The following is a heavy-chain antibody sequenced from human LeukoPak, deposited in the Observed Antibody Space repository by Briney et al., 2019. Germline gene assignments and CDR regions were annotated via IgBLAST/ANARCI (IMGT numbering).Heavy chain of an antibody. D-gene: IGHD4-11*01. Sequence: PGGSLRLSCAASEFTFSNYWMSWVRQAPGKGLEGVANIKQDGSEKYYVDSVKGRFTISRDNAKNSLYLQMNSLRAEDTAVYYCARDRKATVYYYYGMDVWGQGTTVTVSS. CDR2: IKQDGSEK. CDR3: ARDRKATVYYYYGMDV. V-gene: IGHV3-7*01. CDR1: EFTFSNYW. J-gene: IGHJ6*02.